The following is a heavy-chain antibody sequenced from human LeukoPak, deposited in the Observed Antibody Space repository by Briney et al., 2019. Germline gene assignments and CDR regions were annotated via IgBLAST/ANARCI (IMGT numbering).Heavy chain of an antibody. D-gene: IGHD3-10*01. CDR2: IKRDGNEK. CDR3: AKEGAYPIITYDS. J-gene: IGHJ5*01. Sequence: GGSLRLSCAASGFTVSSNYMSWVRQAPGKGLEWVANIKRDGNEKNYVDSVKGRFSISRDNAKNSLYLQMDSLRAEDTAVYYCAKEGAYPIITYDSWGQGALVTVSS. CDR1: GFTVSSNY. V-gene: IGHV3-7*01.